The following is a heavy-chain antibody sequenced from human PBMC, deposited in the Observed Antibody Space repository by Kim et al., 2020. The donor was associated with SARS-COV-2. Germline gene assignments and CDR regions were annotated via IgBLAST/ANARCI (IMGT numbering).Heavy chain of an antibody. CDR1: GGSISSSSYY. V-gene: IGHV4-39*01. Sequence: SETLSLTCTVSGGSISSSSYYWGWIRQPPGKGLEWIGSIYYSGSTYYNPSLKSRVTISVDTSKNQFSLKLSSVTAADTAVYYCARPVRRIVVVPAAKGDAFDIWGQGTMVTVSS. J-gene: IGHJ3*02. CDR3: ARPVRRIVVVPAAKGDAFDI. D-gene: IGHD2-2*01. CDR2: IYYSGST.